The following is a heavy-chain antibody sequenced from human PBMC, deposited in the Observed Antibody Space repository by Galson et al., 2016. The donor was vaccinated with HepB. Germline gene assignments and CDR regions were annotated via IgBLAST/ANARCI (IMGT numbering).Heavy chain of an antibody. CDR2: ISWNSGSI. CDR3: TKDTRPRMAPRSDSICGMDV. CDR1: GFPFGDYA. Sequence: SLRLSCAASGFPFGDYAMHWVRHAPGKGLEWVSGISWNSGSIDYADSVKGRFTISRDNAKNSLYLQMNSLRTEDTALYYCTKDTRPRMAPRSDSICGMDVWGQGTTVTVSS. J-gene: IGHJ6*02. V-gene: IGHV3-9*01. D-gene: IGHD4-11*01.